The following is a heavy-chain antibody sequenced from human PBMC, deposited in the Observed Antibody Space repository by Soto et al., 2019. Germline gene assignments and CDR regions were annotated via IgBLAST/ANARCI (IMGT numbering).Heavy chain of an antibody. CDR2: MNPNSGNG. CDR3: ARMATSGTLNWFDP. J-gene: IGHJ5*02. V-gene: IGHV1-8*01. CDR1: GYAFSNND. Sequence: QVQLVQSGAEVKKPGASVKVSCQASGYAFSNNDISWVRQGTGQGLEWMGWMNPNSGNGGYAQKFQGRVTMPRDTSTGTAYMELSSLTSDDTAIYYCARMATSGTLNWFDPWGQGTLVTVSS.